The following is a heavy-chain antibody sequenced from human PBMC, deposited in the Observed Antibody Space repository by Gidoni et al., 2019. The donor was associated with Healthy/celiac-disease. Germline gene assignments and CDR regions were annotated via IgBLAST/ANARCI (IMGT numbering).Heavy chain of an antibody. J-gene: IGHJ5*02. CDR3: TSLSGYSSSQPAWAP. CDR1: GFTFSGSA. V-gene: IGHV3-73*02. D-gene: IGHD6-13*01. CDR2: IRSKANSYAT. Sequence: EVQLVESGGGLVQPGGSLKLSCAASGFTFSGSAMHWVRQASGKGLEWVGRIRSKANSYATAYAASVKGRFTISRDDSKNTAYLQMNSLKTEDTAVYYCTSLSGYSSSQPAWAPWGQGTLVTVSS.